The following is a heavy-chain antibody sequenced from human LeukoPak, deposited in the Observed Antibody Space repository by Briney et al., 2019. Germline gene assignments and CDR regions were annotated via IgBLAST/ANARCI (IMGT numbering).Heavy chain of an antibody. Sequence: GGSLRLSCAASGFTFSSYGLHWIRPAPCKVLDWEAVLWYDGRNKYYAGSVKGRFTISRDNYKNTLYLQMNSLRAEDFFFSSRRRHTRYGSGSYLDYWGQGTLVTVSS. V-gene: IGHV3-33*01. CDR1: GFTFSSYG. D-gene: IGHD3-10*01. CDR3: RRHTRYGSGSYLDY. CDR2: LWYDGRNK. J-gene: IGHJ4*02.